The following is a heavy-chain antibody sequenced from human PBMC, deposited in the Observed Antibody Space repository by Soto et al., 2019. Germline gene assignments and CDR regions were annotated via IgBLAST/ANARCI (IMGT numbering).Heavy chain of an antibody. V-gene: IGHV4-4*02. Sequence: SETLSLTCAVSSGSISISNWWSWVRQPPGKGLEWIGEIYHSGSTNYNPSLKSRVTISVDKSKNQFSLKLSSVTAADTAVYYCAREIHYYGSGNNWFDPWGQGTLVTVSS. CDR2: IYHSGST. CDR3: AREIHYYGSGNNWFDP. J-gene: IGHJ5*02. D-gene: IGHD3-10*01. CDR1: SGSISISNW.